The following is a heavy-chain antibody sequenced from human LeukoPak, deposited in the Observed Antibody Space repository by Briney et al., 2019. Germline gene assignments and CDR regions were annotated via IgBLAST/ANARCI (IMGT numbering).Heavy chain of an antibody. CDR3: TRMTTGHDY. CDR1: GVSFDDYY. J-gene: IGHJ4*02. V-gene: IGHV4-34*01. Sequence: PSETLSLTCAVSGVSFDDYYWSWVRQTPGKGLEWLGEINHSGYTNDNPSLKSRVTLSIDTSNKQFSLNLRSVTVADAGIYYCTRMTTGHDYWGQGTLVTVSS. D-gene: IGHD4-17*01. CDR2: INHSGYT.